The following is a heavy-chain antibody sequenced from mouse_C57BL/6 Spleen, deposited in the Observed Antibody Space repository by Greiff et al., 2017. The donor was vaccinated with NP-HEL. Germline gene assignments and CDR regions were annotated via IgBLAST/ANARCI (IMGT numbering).Heavy chain of an antibody. J-gene: IGHJ3*01. D-gene: IGHD4-1*01. V-gene: IGHV2-2*01. CDR1: GFSLTSYG. CDR2: IWSGGST. CDR3: ARGVNWDQAWFAY. Sequence: VQLKQSGPGLVQPSQSLSITCTVSGFSLTSYGVHWVRQSPGKGLEWLGVIWSGGSTDYNAAFISRLSISKDNSKSQVFFKMNSLQADDTAIYYCARGVNWDQAWFAYWGQGTLVTVSA.